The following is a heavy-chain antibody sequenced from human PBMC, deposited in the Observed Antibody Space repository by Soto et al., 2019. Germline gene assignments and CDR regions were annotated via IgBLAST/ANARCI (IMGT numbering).Heavy chain of an antibody. J-gene: IGHJ4*02. V-gene: IGHV3-30-3*01. CDR1: GFTFSSYA. CDR3: AREGGEGELLLVFGD. Sequence: QVQLVESGGGVVQPGRSLRLSCAASGFTFSSYAMHWVRQAPGKGLEWVAVISYDGSNKYYADSVKGRFTISRDNSKNTLYLQMNSLRAEGTAVYYCAREGGEGELLLVFGDWGQGTLVTVSS. D-gene: IGHD1-26*01. CDR2: ISYDGSNK.